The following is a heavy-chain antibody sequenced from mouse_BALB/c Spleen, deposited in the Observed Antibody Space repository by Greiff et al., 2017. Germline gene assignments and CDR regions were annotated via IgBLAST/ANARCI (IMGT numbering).Heavy chain of an antibody. CDR2: IDPANGNT. CDR3: AGEYEYAAMEY. Sequence: VQLQQSGAELVKPGASVKLSCTASGFNIKDTYMHWVKQRPEQGLEWIGRIDPANGNTKYDPKFQGKATITADTSSNTAYLQLSSLTSEDTAVCSSAGEYEYAAMEYWGEGTPVTVSS. V-gene: IGHV14-3*02. J-gene: IGHJ4*01. CDR1: GFNIKDTY. D-gene: IGHD2-4*01.